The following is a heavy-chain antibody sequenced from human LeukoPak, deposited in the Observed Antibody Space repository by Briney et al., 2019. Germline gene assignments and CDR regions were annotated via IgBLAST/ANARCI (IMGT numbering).Heavy chain of an antibody. J-gene: IGHJ3*02. CDR2: ISSSSSYI. D-gene: IGHD5/OR15-5a*01. Sequence: GGSLRLSCAASGFTFSSYSMNWVRQAPGKGLEWVSSISSSSSYIYYADSVKGRFTISRDNAKNSLYLRMNSLRAEDTAVYYCARDDRSVLGAFDIWGQGTMVTVSS. CDR3: ARDDRSVLGAFDI. V-gene: IGHV3-21*01. CDR1: GFTFSSYS.